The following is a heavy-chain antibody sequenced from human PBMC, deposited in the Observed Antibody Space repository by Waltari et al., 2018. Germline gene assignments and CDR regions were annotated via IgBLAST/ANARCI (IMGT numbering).Heavy chain of an antibody. J-gene: IGHJ6*02. Sequence: EVQLVESGGGLVKPGGSLRLSCAASGFTFSNAWLSLGRQAPGKGLEWVGRIKSKTDGGTTDYAAPVKGRFTISRDESKNTLYLQMNSLKTEDTAVYYCTTDQYGSGSYYGMDVWGQGTTVTVSS. CDR3: TTDQYGSGSYYGMDV. CDR1: GFTFSNAW. D-gene: IGHD3-10*01. CDR2: IKSKTDGGTT. V-gene: IGHV3-15*01.